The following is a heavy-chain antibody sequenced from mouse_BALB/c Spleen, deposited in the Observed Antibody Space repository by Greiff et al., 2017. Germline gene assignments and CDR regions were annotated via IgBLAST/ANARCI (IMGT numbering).Heavy chain of an antibody. V-gene: IGHV3-8*02. Sequence: EVMLVESGPSLVKPSQTLSLTCSVTGDSITSGYWNWIRKFPGNKLEYMGYISYSGSTYYNPSHKSRISTTRDTSKNQYYLQLNSVTTEDTATYYCEKIYYDCLYAMDYWGQGTSVTVSS. D-gene: IGHD2-4*01. CDR1: GDSITSGY. CDR2: ISYSGST. CDR3: EKIYYDCLYAMDY. J-gene: IGHJ4*01.